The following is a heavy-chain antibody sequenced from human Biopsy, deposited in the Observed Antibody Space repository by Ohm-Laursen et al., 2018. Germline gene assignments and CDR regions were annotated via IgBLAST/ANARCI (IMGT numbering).Heavy chain of an antibody. D-gene: IGHD3-9*01. CDR2: NIPILGTG. Sequence: VKISCKAPGGTFSNYGVNWVRQAPGQGLEWLGGNIPILGTGNYAQKFQDRVTVAADTSTSTATMELRSLRSDDTAAYYCATKLTGYFHHWGQGTLVIVSS. CDR3: ATKLTGYFHH. CDR1: GGTFSNYG. J-gene: IGHJ1*01. V-gene: IGHV1-69*13.